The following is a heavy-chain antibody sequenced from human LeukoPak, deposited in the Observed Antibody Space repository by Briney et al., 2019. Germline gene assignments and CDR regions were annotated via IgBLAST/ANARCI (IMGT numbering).Heavy chain of an antibody. J-gene: IGHJ4*02. CDR2: IKQDGGET. CDR3: ARDSGDRPRAVGYYFDN. V-gene: IGHV3-7*01. Sequence: GGSLRLSCAASGFTFRTYWMAWVRQAPGKGLEWVANIKQDGGETYYVESVRGRFTISRDNANNLLYLQMSSLRVEDTAVCYCARDSGDRPRAVGYYFDNWGQGTLVTVSP. CDR1: GFTFRTYW. D-gene: IGHD7-27*01.